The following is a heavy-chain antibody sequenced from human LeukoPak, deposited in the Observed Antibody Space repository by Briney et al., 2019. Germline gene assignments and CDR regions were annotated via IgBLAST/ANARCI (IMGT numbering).Heavy chain of an antibody. J-gene: IGHJ4*02. CDR2: IWYDGSNK. D-gene: IGHD5-18*01. CDR1: GFTFSSYG. V-gene: IGHV3-33*01. Sequence: GRSLRLSCAASGFTFSSYGMHWVRQAPGKGLEWVSHIWYDGSNKYYADSVKGRFTISRDNSKNTLNLQMNSLRAEDTALYYCARDRAMVVGSSWYYDYWGQGTLVTVSS. CDR3: ARDRAMVVGSSWYYDY.